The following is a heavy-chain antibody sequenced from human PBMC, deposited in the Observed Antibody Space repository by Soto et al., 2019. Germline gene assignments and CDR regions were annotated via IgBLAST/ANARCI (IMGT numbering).Heavy chain of an antibody. V-gene: IGHV4-59*08. CDR1: GGSISSYY. CDR2: IYYSGST. CDR3: ARTPRGSLDV. Sequence: SETLSLTCTVSGGSISSYYWSWIRQPPGKGLEWIGYIYYSGSTNYNPSLKSRVTISVDTSKNQFSLKLSSVTAADTAVYYCARTPRGSLDVWGKGTTVTVSS. J-gene: IGHJ6*04. D-gene: IGHD2-15*01.